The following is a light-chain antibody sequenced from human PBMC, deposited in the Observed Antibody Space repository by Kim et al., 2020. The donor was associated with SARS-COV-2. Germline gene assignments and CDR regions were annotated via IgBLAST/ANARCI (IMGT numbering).Light chain of an antibody. CDR2: DVS. CDR1: SSDIGAYKY. Sequence: QSALTQPASVSGSPGQSITISCTGTSSDIGAYKYVSWYQQHPGKAPKLMIYDVSERPSGVSNRFSGSKSASTASLTISGLQTEDEADYYCSSYTTSSTLIFGGGTQLTVL. V-gene: IGLV2-14*03. CDR3: SSYTTSSTLI. J-gene: IGLJ2*01.